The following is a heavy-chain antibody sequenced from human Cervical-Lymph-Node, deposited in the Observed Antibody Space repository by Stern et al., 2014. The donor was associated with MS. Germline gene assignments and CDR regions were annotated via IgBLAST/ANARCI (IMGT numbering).Heavy chain of an antibody. J-gene: IGHJ4*02. CDR2: INSDESNT. CDR1: GFTFSSYW. D-gene: IGHD4-17*01. V-gene: IGHV3-74*02. CDR3: AGSYGDHYIDY. Sequence: EVQLVQSGGGLVQPGGSLRLSCAASGFTFSSYWMHWVRQAPGKGLVWVSHINSDESNTSYGVSVKGRFTISRDNAKNTLYLQMNSLRAEDTAVYYCAGSYGDHYIDYWGQGTLVTVSS.